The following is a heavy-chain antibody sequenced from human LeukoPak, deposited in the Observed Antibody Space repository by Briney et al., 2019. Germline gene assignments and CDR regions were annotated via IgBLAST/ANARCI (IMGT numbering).Heavy chain of an antibody. CDR1: GFTVTSNY. J-gene: IGHJ4*02. V-gene: IGHV3-66*01. CDR3: ARGASHGPDIAARFDY. CDR2: MYSGGSR. Sequence: GGSLRLSCAASGFTVTSNYMSWVRQAPGKGLEWVSVMYSGGSRYYADSVKGRFTISRDNSKNTVYLHMDSLRAEDAGVYYCARGASHGPDIAARFDYWGQGTLVTVSS. D-gene: IGHD6-6*01.